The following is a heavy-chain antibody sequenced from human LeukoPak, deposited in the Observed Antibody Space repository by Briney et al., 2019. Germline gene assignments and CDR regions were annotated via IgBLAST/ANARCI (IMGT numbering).Heavy chain of an antibody. CDR3: AREKHQYDFWSAYVVDY. V-gene: IGHV1-24*01. J-gene: IGHJ4*02. CDR2: FDPEDGET. CDR1: GYTLTELS. Sequence: ASVKVSCKVSGYTLTELSMHWVRQAPGKGLEWMGGFDPEDGETIYAQKFQGRVTMTEDTSTDTAYMELSSLRSEDTAVYYCAREKHQYDFWSAYVVDYWGQGTLVTVSS. D-gene: IGHD3-3*01.